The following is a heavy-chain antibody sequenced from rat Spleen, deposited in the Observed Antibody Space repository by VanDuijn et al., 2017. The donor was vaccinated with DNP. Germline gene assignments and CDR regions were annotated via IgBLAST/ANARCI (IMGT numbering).Heavy chain of an antibody. V-gene: IGHV5-22*01. J-gene: IGHJ4*01. CDR1: GFTFSDYY. D-gene: IGHD1-12*01. CDR2: ISYEGSNT. CDR3: TRHRTIMPYYYAMDA. Sequence: EVQLVESGGGLVQPGRSMKLSCAASGFTFSDYYMAWVRQAPKKGLEWVASISYEGSNTYYREFVKGRFTISRDNAKSSLSLQMDSLRSEDTATYYCTRHRTIMPYYYAMDAWGQGASVTVSS.